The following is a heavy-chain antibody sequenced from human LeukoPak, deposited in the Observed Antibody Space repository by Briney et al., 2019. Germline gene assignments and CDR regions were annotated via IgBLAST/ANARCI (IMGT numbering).Heavy chain of an antibody. V-gene: IGHV3-7*01. D-gene: IGHD1/OR15-1a*01. Sequence: GGSLRLSCAASGFTFDSYSMSWVRQAPGKGLEWVANIKQDGSEENYVGSVRGRFTISRDNAKNSLYLQMNSLRAEDTAVYYCARNKRGDYWGQGTLVTVSS. CDR2: IKQDGSEE. J-gene: IGHJ4*02. CDR3: ARNKRGDY. CDR1: GFTFDSYS.